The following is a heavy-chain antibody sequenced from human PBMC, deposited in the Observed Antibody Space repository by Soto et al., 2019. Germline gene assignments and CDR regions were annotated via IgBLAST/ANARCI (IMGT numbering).Heavy chain of an antibody. J-gene: IGHJ5*02. V-gene: IGHV3-23*01. CDR3: AKKPLGYSSSSGNWFDP. D-gene: IGHD6-6*01. CDR2: ISGSGGST. Sequence: LRLSCAAPGFTFSSYAMSWVRQAPGKGLEWVSAISGSGGSTYYADSVKGRFTISRDNSKNTLYLQMNSLRAEDTAVYYCAKKPLGYSSSSGNWFDPWGQGTLVTVSS. CDR1: GFTFSSYA.